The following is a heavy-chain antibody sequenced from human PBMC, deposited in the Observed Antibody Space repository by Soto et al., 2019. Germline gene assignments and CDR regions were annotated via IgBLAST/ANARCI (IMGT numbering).Heavy chain of an antibody. CDR3: ARSMVRGVMFWFDP. Sequence: SETLSLTCAVSVGSISSGGYSWSWIRQPPGKGLEWIGYIYHSGSTYYNPSLKSRVTISVDRSKNQFSLKLSSVTAADTAVYYCARSMVRGVMFWFDPWGQGTLVTSPQ. CDR2: IYHSGST. V-gene: IGHV4-30-2*01. J-gene: IGHJ5*02. CDR1: VGSISSGGYS. D-gene: IGHD3-10*01.